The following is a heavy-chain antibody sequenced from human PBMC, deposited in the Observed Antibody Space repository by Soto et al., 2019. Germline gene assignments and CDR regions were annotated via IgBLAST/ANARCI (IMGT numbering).Heavy chain of an antibody. V-gene: IGHV4-31*03. Sequence: QVQLQESGPGLVKPSQTLSLTCTVSGDSISSGGFYWSWIRQHPGKGLEWIGYIHNSRSTYYNPSLKSRLSISVDTSKNQFSHMLISVTAADTAVYYCAIATYSYTIIDHRFDYWGQGTLVTNSS. CDR3: AIATYSYTIIDHRFDY. D-gene: IGHD3-22*01. CDR1: GDSISSGGFY. J-gene: IGHJ4*02. CDR2: IHNSRST.